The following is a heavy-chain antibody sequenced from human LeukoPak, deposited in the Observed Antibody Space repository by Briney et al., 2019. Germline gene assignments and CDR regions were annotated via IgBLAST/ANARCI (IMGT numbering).Heavy chain of an antibody. V-gene: IGHV4-59*01. CDR3: ASWNYGSGN. CDR1: GGSINSYY. D-gene: IGHD3-10*01. Sequence: PSETLSLTCTVSGGSINSYYWSWIRQPPGKGLEWIGYIYYSGSTNYNPSLKSRVTISVDTSKNQFSLKLSSVTAADTAVYYCASWNYGSGNWGQGTLVTVSS. CDR2: IYYSGST. J-gene: IGHJ4*02.